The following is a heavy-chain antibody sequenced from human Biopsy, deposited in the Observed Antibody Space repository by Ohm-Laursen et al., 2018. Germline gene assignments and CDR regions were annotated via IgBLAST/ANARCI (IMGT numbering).Heavy chain of an antibody. CDR2: ISYSGTT. CDR3: ARGAPHYDGSGFPLAGYWYFDL. Sequence: SQTLSLTCTVSGGSIGGGEYYWNWIRQHPGKGLEWIGLISYSGTTFYNPSLESLLTISIDTSKNHFSLNLRSVTAADTAVYYCARGAPHYDGSGFPLAGYWYFDLWGRGTLVTVSS. V-gene: IGHV4-31*01. CDR1: GGSIGGGEYY. D-gene: IGHD3-22*01. J-gene: IGHJ2*01.